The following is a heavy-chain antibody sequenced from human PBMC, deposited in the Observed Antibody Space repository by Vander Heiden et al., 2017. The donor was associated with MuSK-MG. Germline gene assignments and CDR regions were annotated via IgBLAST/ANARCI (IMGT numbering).Heavy chain of an antibody. D-gene: IGHD3-10*01. J-gene: IGHJ6*03. V-gene: IGHV4-4*07. CDR2: SDTGGSA. CDR1: GDSISSNY. CDR3: AGGGCRGGGCYYMDV. Sequence: QVQLQESGPGLVKPSETLSLTCTVSGDSISSNYWTWIRHPAGKGLEWIGRSDTGGSAAYTPSLKSQVTMSVDTSKTPCSLKLRSGPAADTAVYYCAGGGCRGGGCYYMDVWGKGTTVTVSS.